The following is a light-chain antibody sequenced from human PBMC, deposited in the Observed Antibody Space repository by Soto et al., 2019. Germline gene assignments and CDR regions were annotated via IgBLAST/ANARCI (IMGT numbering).Light chain of an antibody. CDR3: SSYTISGALVV. Sequence: QSALTQPASVSGSPGQSITISCTGTSSDIGGHHYVSWYRQHPGKAPRLLIFGVSDRPSGVSHRFSASKSGNTASLTISGLQAEDEAVYYCSSYTISGALVVFGGGTKLTVL. V-gene: IGLV2-14*01. CDR1: SSDIGGHHY. CDR2: GVS. J-gene: IGLJ2*01.